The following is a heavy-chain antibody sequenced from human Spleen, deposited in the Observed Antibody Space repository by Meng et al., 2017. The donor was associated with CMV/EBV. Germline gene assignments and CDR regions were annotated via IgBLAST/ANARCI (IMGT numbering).Heavy chain of an antibody. CDR1: GFTFSSYA. V-gene: IGHV3-7*03. Sequence: GESLKISCAASGFTFSSYAMTWVRQAPGKGLEWVASMNADGSQKYYVDSVKGRFTISRDNADNSLYVQMNSLRGEDTAVYFCAREAAGATTCIDHWGQGTQVTVSS. CDR2: MNADGSQK. D-gene: IGHD1-26*01. J-gene: IGHJ4*02. CDR3: AREAAGATTCIDH.